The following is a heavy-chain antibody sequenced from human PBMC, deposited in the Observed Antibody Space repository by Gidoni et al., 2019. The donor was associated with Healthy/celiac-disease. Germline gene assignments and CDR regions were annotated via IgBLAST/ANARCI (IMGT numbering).Heavy chain of an antibody. CDR2: ISGSGGST. Sequence: EVQLVESGGGLVQPGGSLRLSCAASGFTFSSYAMSWVRRAPGKGLEWVSAISGSGGSTYYADAVKGRFTISRDNSKNTLYLQMNSLRAEDTAVYYCAGYGDYIGRFPFDYWGQGTLVTVSS. J-gene: IGHJ4*02. V-gene: IGHV3-23*04. D-gene: IGHD4-17*01. CDR1: GFTFSSYA. CDR3: AGYGDYIGRFPFDY.